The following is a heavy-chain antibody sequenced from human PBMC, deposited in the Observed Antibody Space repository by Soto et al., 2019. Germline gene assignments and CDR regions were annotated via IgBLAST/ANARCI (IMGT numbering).Heavy chain of an antibody. CDR3: ARYIVAARPGWFDP. D-gene: IGHD6-6*01. J-gene: IGHJ5*02. V-gene: IGHV1-18*01. CDR1: GYTFTTFA. CDR2: IRDYNGNP. Sequence: ASLRDSCKASGYTFTTFAINWVRAASGRGLEWLGWIRDYNGNPKYAQKLQGRVTMTTDPSTTTAYMDLTSMRPDDTAVYYSARYIVAARPGWFDPWGQGTLVTVSS.